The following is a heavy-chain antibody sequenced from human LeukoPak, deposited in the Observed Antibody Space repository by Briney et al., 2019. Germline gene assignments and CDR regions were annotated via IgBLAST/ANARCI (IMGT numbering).Heavy chain of an antibody. CDR2: IWSDGSNK. CDR3: ARDMIYYYGMDV. D-gene: IGHD3-16*01. V-gene: IGHV3-33*01. J-gene: IGHJ6*02. Sequence: GGSLRLSCAASGFTFSSFGMHWVRQAPGKGLEWVAVIWSDGSNKYYADSVKGRFTISRDNSKNTLYLQMNSLRAEDTAVYYCARDMIYYYGMDVWGRGTTVTVSS. CDR1: GFTFSSFG.